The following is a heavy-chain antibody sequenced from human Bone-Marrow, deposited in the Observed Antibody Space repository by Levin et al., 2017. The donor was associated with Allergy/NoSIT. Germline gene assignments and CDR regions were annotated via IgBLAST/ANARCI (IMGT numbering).Heavy chain of an antibody. V-gene: IGHV3-74*01. CDR3: ARGGCRSTSCLDN. CDR2: INSDGSNT. D-gene: IGHD2-2*01. CDR1: GFTFSNYW. Sequence: GGSLRLSCAASGFTFSNYWMHWVRQAPGKGLVWVSHINSDGSNTNYADSVKGRFTISRDNAKNTLYLQMNSLRDEDTAVYYCARGGCRSTSCLDNWGQGTLVTVSP. J-gene: IGHJ4*02.